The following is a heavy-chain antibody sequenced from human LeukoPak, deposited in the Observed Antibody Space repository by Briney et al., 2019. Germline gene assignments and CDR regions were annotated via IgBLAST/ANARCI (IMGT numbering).Heavy chain of an antibody. CDR2: IYYSGSTNY. CDR3: ARIQTAGNWFDP. CDR1: SGSISSYY. Sequence: SETLSLTCTVSSGSISSYYWGWIRQPPGKGLEWIGYIYYSGSTNYNYNPSLKSRVTISVDTSKNQVSLRLSSVTAADTAVYYCARIQTAGNWFDPWGQGTLVTVSS. V-gene: IGHV4-59*01. J-gene: IGHJ5*02.